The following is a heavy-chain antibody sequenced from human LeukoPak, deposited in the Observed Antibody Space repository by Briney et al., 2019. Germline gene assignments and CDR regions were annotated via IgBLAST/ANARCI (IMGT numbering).Heavy chain of an antibody. CDR1: GGTISTYF. CDR2: IYYSGST. Sequence: SETLSLTCTVSGGTISTYFWSWIRQPPGKGLEWIGYIYYSGSTNYNPSLKSRVTISVDTSKNQFSLKLSSVTAADTAVYFCARDRGRAVAGWYYYFDCWCEGTLVTVSS. V-gene: IGHV4-59*01. CDR3: ARDRGRAVAGWYYYFDC. J-gene: IGHJ4*02. D-gene: IGHD6-19*01.